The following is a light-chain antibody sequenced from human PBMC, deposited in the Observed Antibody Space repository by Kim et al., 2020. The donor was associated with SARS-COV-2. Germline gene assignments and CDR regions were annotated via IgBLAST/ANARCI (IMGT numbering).Light chain of an antibody. V-gene: IGLV3-21*04. CDR1: NIGTKS. CDR3: QVWDSRNDRGV. Sequence: APGKTARSTCGGNNIGTKSVHWYRQKPGQAPALVIYFDTDRPSGIPERFSGSKSGDTATLTISGVEAGDEADYYCQVWDSRNDRGVFGGGTQLTVL. J-gene: IGLJ2*01. CDR2: FDT.